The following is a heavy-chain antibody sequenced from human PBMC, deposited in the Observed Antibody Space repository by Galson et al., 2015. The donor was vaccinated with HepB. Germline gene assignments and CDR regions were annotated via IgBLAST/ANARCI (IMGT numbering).Heavy chain of an antibody. CDR1: GFTFSSYA. V-gene: IGHV3-30-3*01. Sequence: SLRLSCAASGFTFSSYAMHWVRQAPGKGLEWVAVMSYDGSNKYYADSVKGRFTISRDNSKNTLYLQMNSLRAEDTAVYYCAREGRGSSSWYGYYYYYMDVWGKGTTVTVSS. CDR2: MSYDGSNK. D-gene: IGHD6-13*01. J-gene: IGHJ6*03. CDR3: AREGRGSSSWYGYYYYYMDV.